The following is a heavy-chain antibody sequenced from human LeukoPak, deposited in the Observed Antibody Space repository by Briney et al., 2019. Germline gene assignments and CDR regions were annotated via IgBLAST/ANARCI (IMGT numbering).Heavy chain of an antibody. CDR3: ARDSPRTGP. Sequence: PGGSLRLSCAASGFTFSSYWMHWVRQVPGQGLVWVSHIDGDGRITNYGDSMKGRFTISRDNAKNILYLQMNSLRAEDTAVYYCARDSPRTGPWGQGILVTVSS. J-gene: IGHJ5*02. D-gene: IGHD1-1*01. CDR2: IDGDGRIT. CDR1: GFTFSSYW. V-gene: IGHV3-74*01.